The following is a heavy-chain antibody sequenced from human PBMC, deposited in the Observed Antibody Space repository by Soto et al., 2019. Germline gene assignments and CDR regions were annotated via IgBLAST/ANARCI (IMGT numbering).Heavy chain of an antibody. D-gene: IGHD3-10*01. Sequence: QVQLQESGPGLVKPSQTLSLTCTVSGGSISSGGYYWSWIRQHPGKGLEWIGYIYYSGSTYYNPSPKRRVSISVDTAKNQFPLKLSAVTAADTAVYYCARKGVGGLGSYYRRGGDSFWGQGTTVTVSS. CDR2: IYYSGST. V-gene: IGHV4-31*03. CDR3: ARKGVGGLGSYYRRGGDSF. CDR1: GGSISSGGYY. J-gene: IGHJ6*02.